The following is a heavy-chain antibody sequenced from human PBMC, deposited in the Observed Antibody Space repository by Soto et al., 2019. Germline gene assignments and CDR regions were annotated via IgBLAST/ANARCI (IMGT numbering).Heavy chain of an antibody. V-gene: IGHV6-1*01. CDR2: TCHRSKWDN. CDR1: GDSVSSNSAA. J-gene: IGHJ5*02. Sequence: SRTLSLTCTTSGDSVSSNSAAWNWIRQSPSRGLGWLGRTCHRSKWDNDYAGCVKRRITTNPHTSKNQFSLQLNSVTPEDTAVYYCTREVDDGPTRSDPWGQGTLLTVSS. D-gene: IGHD1-1*01. CDR3: TREVDDGPTRSDP.